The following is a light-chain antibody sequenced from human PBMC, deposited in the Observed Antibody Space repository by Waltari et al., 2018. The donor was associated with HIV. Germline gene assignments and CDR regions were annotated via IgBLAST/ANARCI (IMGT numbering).Light chain of an antibody. CDR1: SSNIGNNA. CDR3: AAWDDSLHGVV. Sequence: QSVLTQPPSVSEAPRQRVTISCSGSSSNIGNNAVNWYQHLPGTAPKLLIYDNDLRSSGVSDRFSGSKSGTSASLAISGLQSEDEADYYCAAWDDSLHGVVFGGGTKLTVL. V-gene: IGLV1-36*01. CDR2: DND. J-gene: IGLJ3*02.